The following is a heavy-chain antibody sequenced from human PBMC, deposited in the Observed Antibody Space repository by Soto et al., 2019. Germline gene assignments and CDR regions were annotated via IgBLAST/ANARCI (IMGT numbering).Heavy chain of an antibody. D-gene: IGHD3-9*01. V-gene: IGHV4-28*01. CDR2: IYYSGST. CDR1: GYSISSSNW. Sequence: QVQLQESGPGLVKPSDTLSLTCAVSGYSISSSNWWGWIRQPPGKGLEWIGYIYYSGSTYYNPSLKRRVTMSVDTSKNQFSLKLSSVTAVDTAVYYCARTPPYYDILAGGKNAFDIWGQGTMVTVSS. J-gene: IGHJ3*02. CDR3: ARTPPYYDILAGGKNAFDI.